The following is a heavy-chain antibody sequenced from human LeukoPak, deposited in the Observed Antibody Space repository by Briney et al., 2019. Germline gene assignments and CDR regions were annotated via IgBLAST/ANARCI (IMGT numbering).Heavy chain of an antibody. CDR1: GFTFSSYW. CDR3: AKGAVAVGGDNFDY. J-gene: IGHJ4*02. V-gene: IGHV3-11*01. CDR2: ISSSGSTI. D-gene: IGHD6-19*01. Sequence: GGSLRLSCEASGFTFSSYWMSWIRQAPGKGLEWVSYISSSGSTIYYADSVKGRFTISRDNSKNTLYLQMNSLRAEDTAVYYCAKGAVAVGGDNFDYWGQGTLVTVSS.